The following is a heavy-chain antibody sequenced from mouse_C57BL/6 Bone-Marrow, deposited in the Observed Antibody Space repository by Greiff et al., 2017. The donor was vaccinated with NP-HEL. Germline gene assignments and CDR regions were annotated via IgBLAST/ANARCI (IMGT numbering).Heavy chain of an antibody. Sequence: EVQLQQSGAELVRPGASVKLSCTASGFNIKDDYMHWVKQRPEQGLEWIGWIDPENGDTAYASKFQGKATITADTSSNTAYLQLSSLTSEDTAVYYCTPFSYAMDYWGQGTSVTVSS. CDR1: GFNIKDDY. J-gene: IGHJ4*01. CDR2: IDPENGDT. V-gene: IGHV14-4*01. CDR3: TPFSYAMDY.